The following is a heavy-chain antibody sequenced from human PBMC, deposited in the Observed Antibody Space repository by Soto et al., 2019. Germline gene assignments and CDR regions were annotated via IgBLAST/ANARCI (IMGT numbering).Heavy chain of an antibody. CDR3: AKDGIAYRPTTDC. CDR1: GYTFTSYG. V-gene: IGHV1-18*01. J-gene: IGHJ4*02. D-gene: IGHD1-1*01. Sequence: GASVKFSCKDSGYTFTSYGINWVQQAPGQGLEWMGGISGYNGNTMYAQMVQGRVTMTTDTSSSTVYTELRSERSEATALYYCAKDGIAYRPTTDCWGQGTLVTVSS. CDR2: ISGYNGNT.